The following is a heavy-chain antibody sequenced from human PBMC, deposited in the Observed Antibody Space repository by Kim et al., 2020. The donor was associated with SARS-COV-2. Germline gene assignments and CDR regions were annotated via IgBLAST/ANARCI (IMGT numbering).Heavy chain of an antibody. CDR2: IYYSGST. CDR1: GGSISSSSYY. V-gene: IGHV4-39*02. D-gene: IGHD3-9*01. J-gene: IGHJ4*02. Sequence: SQTLSLTCTVSGGSISSSSYYWGWIRQPPGKGLEWIGTIYYSGSTYYNPSLKSRVTISVDTSKNHFSLKLSSVTAADTAVYYCAITTDDILTGYGNCGQGTLVTVSS. CDR3: AITTDDILTGYGN.